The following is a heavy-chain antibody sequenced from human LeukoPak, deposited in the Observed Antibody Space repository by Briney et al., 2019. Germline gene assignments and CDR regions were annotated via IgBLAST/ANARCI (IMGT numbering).Heavy chain of an antibody. V-gene: IGHV1-18*01. CDR1: GGTFSSYA. CDR2: ISAYNGNT. Sequence: ASVKVSCKASGGTFSSYAISWVRQAPGQGPEWMGWISAYNGNTNYAQKLQGRVTMTTDTSTSTAYMELRSLRSDDTAVYYCAREGYSSSYYYYYGMDVWGQGTTVTVSS. CDR3: AREGYSSSYYYYYGMDV. J-gene: IGHJ6*02. D-gene: IGHD6-6*01.